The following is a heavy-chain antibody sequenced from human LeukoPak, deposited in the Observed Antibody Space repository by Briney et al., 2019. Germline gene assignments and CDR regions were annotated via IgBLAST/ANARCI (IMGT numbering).Heavy chain of an antibody. CDR1: GGSISSYY. Sequence: SETLSLTCTVSGGSISSYYWSWLRQPPGKGLEWIGYIYYSGSTNYNPSLKSRVTISVDTSKNQFSLKLSSVTAADTAVYYCARDAAARSFDYWGQGTLVTVSS. J-gene: IGHJ4*02. V-gene: IGHV4-59*01. CDR2: IYYSGST. D-gene: IGHD6-6*01. CDR3: ARDAAARSFDY.